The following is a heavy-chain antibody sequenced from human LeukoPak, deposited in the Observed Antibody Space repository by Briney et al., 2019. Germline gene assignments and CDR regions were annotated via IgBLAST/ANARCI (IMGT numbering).Heavy chain of an antibody. Sequence: TGGSLRLSCAASGFTFSSYAMSWVRQAPGKGLEWVSAISGSGGSAYYADSVKGRFTISRDNAKNSLYLQMNSLRAEDMALYYCAKEGTEYSSSWPTYFDYWGQGTLVTVSS. CDR3: AKEGTEYSSSWPTYFDY. CDR1: GFTFSSYA. CDR2: ISGSGGSA. D-gene: IGHD6-13*01. J-gene: IGHJ4*02. V-gene: IGHV3-23*01.